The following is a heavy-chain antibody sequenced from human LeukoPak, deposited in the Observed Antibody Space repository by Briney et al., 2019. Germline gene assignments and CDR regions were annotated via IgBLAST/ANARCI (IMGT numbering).Heavy chain of an antibody. J-gene: IGHJ4*02. CDR1: GFSFSTYW. Sequence: GGSLRLPCAASGFSFSTYWMSWVCQAPGKGLEWVANIRFDGSEIHYVDSVRGRFAISRDNAKNSLYMQMNSLRAEDTAVYYCAREATIKAYNFDFWGQGTLVTVSS. D-gene: IGHD5-24*01. CDR3: AREATIKAYNFDF. CDR2: IRFDGSEI. V-gene: IGHV3-7*01.